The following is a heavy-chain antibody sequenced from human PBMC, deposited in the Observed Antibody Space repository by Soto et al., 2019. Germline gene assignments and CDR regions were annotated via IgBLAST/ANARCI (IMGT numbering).Heavy chain of an antibody. CDR2: ISYDGSHK. J-gene: IGHJ4*01. CDR1: GFTFSNYV. V-gene: IGHV3-30*03. CDR3: ARDRVASSEWYAVGGGY. D-gene: IGHD6-19*01. Sequence: QVQLVESGGGVVQPGRSLRLSCAASGFTFSNYVMHWVRQAPGKGLEWLAVISYDGSHKYSADSVKGRFTISRDNSKNRLFLHMDSLRAADTAVYYCARDRVASSEWYAVGGGYWCRGTLVIVSS.